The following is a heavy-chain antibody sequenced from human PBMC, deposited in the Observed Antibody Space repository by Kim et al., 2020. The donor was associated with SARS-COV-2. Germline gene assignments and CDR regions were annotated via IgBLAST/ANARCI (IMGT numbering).Heavy chain of an antibody. V-gene: IGHV3-11*03. CDR2: ISSSSSYT. Sequence: GGSLRLSCAASGFTFSDYYMSWIRQAPGKGLEWVSYISSSSSYTNYADSVKGRFTISRDNAKNSLYPQMNSLRAEDTAVYYCARCPDDYGLYFDYWGQGTLVTVSS. J-gene: IGHJ4*02. D-gene: IGHD4-17*01. CDR3: ARCPDDYGLYFDY. CDR1: GFTFSDYY.